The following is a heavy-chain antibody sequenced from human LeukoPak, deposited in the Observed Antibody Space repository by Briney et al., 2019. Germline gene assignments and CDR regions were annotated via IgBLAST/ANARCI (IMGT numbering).Heavy chain of an antibody. CDR2: INSDGSST. CDR3: AREPPGFYYMDV. CDR1: GFTFSSYW. Sequence: GGSLRLSCAASGFTFSSYWMHWVRHAPGKGLVWVSRINSDGSSTSYADSVKGRFTISRDNAKNTLYLQMNSLRAEDTAVYYCAREPPGFYYMDVWGKGTTVTISS. V-gene: IGHV3-74*01. J-gene: IGHJ6*03.